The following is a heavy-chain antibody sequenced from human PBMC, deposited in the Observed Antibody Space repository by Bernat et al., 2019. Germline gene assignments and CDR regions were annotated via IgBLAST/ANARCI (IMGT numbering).Heavy chain of an antibody. J-gene: IGHJ3*02. V-gene: IGHV3-21*01. Sequence: EVQLVESGGGLVKPGGSLRLSCAASGFTFSSYSMNWVRQAPGKGLEWVSSISSSSSYIYYADSEKGRFTISRDNAKNSLYLQMNSLRAEDTAVYYCARNRYSYGFLDAFDIWGQGTMVTVSS. D-gene: IGHD5-18*01. CDR1: GFTFSSYS. CDR3: ARNRYSYGFLDAFDI. CDR2: ISSSSSYI.